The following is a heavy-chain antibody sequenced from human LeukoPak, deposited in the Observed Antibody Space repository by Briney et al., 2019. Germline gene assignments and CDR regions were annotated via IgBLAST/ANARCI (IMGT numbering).Heavy chain of an antibody. CDR3: ARFNWYFDL. CDR2: IYYSGST. Sequence: SETLSLTCAVSDGSISSSNWWSWVRQPPGKGLEWIGYIYYSGSTNYNPSLKSRVTISVDTSKNQFSLKLSSVTAADTAVYYCARFNWYFDLWGRGTLVTVSS. J-gene: IGHJ2*01. CDR1: DGSISSSNW. V-gene: IGHV4-4*02.